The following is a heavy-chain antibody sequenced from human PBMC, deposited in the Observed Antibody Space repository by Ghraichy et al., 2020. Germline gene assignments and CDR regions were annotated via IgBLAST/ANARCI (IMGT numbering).Heavy chain of an antibody. CDR1: GFTFNTHG. CDR3: VKPARQWLDYYYFDY. CDR2: ISGSGETT. J-gene: IGHJ4*02. Sequence: LSLTCAASGFTFNTHGMNWVRQAPGKGLEWVSAISGSGETTYYADSVRGRFTISRDNSKNMVYLQMNTLRVEDTAVYYCVKPARQWLDYYYFDYWGQGGLVTVSS. D-gene: IGHD6-19*01. V-gene: IGHV3-23*01.